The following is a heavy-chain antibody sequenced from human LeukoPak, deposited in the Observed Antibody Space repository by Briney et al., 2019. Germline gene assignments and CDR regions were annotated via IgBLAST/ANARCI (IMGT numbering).Heavy chain of an antibody. Sequence: QSGGSLRLSCAASGFTFSSNEMNWVRQAPGKGLEWVSYISSSTSGSTIYYADSVKGRFTISRDNAKNSLYLQLNSLRAEDTAVYYCARGGYCSSTICYVFNAFDIWGQGTMVTVSS. CDR1: GFTFSSNE. D-gene: IGHD2-2*01. V-gene: IGHV3-48*03. CDR2: ISSSTSGSTI. J-gene: IGHJ3*02. CDR3: ARGGYCSSTICYVFNAFDI.